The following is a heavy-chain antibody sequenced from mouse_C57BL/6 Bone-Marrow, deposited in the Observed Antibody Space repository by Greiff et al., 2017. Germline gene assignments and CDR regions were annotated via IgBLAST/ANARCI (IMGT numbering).Heavy chain of an antibody. CDR1: GYTFTSYW. V-gene: IGHV1-55*01. Sequence: QVQLQQPGAELVKPGASVKMSCKASGYTFTSYWITWVKQRPGQGLEWIGDIYPGSGSTNYNEKFKSKATLTVDPSSSTAYMQLSSLTSEDSAVYYCARCGNYFYWYFDVWGTGTTVTVSS. CDR3: ARCGNYFYWYFDV. D-gene: IGHD2-1*01. CDR2: IYPGSGST. J-gene: IGHJ1*03.